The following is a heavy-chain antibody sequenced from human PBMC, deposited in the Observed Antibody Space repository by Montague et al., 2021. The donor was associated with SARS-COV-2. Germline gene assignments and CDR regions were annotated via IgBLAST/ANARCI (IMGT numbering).Heavy chain of an antibody. V-gene: IGHV3-30*04. D-gene: IGHD3-16*02. CDR1: GFTFSSYA. J-gene: IGHJ4*02. CDR3: ARDNYDYVWGSYRYIY. Sequence: SLRLSCAASGFTFSSYAMHWVRQAPGKGLEWVAVTSYDGSNKYYADSVKGRFTISRDNSKNTLYLQMNSLRAEDTAVYYCARDNYDYVWGSYRYIYWGQGTLGTVSS. CDR2: TSYDGSNK.